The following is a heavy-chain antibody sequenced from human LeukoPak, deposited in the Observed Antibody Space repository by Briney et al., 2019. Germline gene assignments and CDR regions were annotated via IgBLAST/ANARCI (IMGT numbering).Heavy chain of an antibody. D-gene: IGHD1-14*01. V-gene: IGHV4-4*08. CDR1: GGSLSTYY. CDR2: IFNSGTV. CDR3: AREWGISGRFDP. J-gene: IGHJ5*02. Sequence: PSETLSLTCTVSGGSLSTYYWSWGRQSPTKGLEGRGYIFNSGTVSYNPSLKSRVTISAHTAKNQFSLRLTSVTAADTAIYYCAREWGISGRFDPWGQGTLVTVSS.